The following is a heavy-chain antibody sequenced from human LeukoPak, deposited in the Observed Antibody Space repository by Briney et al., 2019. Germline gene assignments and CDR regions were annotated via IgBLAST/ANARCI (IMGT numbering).Heavy chain of an antibody. CDR3: ARGASYLYDSSGYFDF. CDR2: IAGAGST. V-gene: IGHV3-66*01. J-gene: IGHJ4*02. Sequence: PGGSLRLSCAASGSTVNKKYLSWVRQAPGKGLEWVSIIAGAGSTFYADSAKGRFTISRDNSKNTLFLQMTSLRVDDTAVYFCARGASYLYDSSGYFDFWGQGTLVTVSS. D-gene: IGHD3-22*01. CDR1: GSTVNKKY.